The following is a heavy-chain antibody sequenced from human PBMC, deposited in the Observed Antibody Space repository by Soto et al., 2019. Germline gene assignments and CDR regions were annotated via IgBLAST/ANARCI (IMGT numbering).Heavy chain of an antibody. CDR1: GFTFSSYG. J-gene: IGHJ4*02. D-gene: IGHD1-7*01. V-gene: IGHV3-33*06. CDR2: IWYDGSDK. Sequence: QVQLVESGGGVVRPGRSLRLSCAASGFTFSSYGMHWVRQAPGKGLEWVAVIWYDGSDKFYADSVKGRFTISRDNSKNTLYLQMHSLTAEDTAVYYCAKGGGTTLPLDSWGQGTLVTVSS. CDR3: AKGGGTTLPLDS.